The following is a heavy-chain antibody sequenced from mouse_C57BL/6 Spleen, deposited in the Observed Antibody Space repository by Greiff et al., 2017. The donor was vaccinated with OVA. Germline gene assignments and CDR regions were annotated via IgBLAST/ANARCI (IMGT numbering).Heavy chain of an antibody. CDR2: ISSGGSYT. V-gene: IGHV5-6*02. Sequence: DVKLVESGGDLVKPGGSLKLSCAASGFTFSSYGMSWVRQTPDKRLEWVATISSGGSYTYYPDSVKGRFTISRDNAKNTLYLQMSSLKSEDTAMYYCARQVGYDGYFSYWGQGTLVTVSA. CDR1: GFTFSSYG. CDR3: ARQVGYDGYFSY. J-gene: IGHJ3*01. D-gene: IGHD2-3*01.